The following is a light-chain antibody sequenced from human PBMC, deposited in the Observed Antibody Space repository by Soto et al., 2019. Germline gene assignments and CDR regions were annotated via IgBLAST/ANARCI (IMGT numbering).Light chain of an antibody. CDR2: AAS. CDR3: QQYNPYSRT. Sequence: DIQMTQSPSTLSASVGDRVTITCRASQSISNWLAWYQQKPGKAPNLLIYAASSLQSGVPSRFSGSGSGTDFTLTISSLQRDDFAIYYCQQYNPYSRTFGQGTKVDIK. V-gene: IGKV1-5*01. J-gene: IGKJ1*01. CDR1: QSISNW.